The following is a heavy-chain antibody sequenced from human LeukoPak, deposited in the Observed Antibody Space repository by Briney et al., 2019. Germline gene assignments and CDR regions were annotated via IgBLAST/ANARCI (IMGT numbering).Heavy chain of an antibody. CDR1: GGSFSGYY. J-gene: IGHJ6*03. D-gene: IGHD3-22*01. CDR3: ARVSSGYYYYYYYYMDV. Sequence: SETLSLTCAVYGGSFSGYYWSWIRQPPGKGLEWIGEINHSGSTNYNPSLKSRVTISVDTYKNQFSLKLSSVTAADTAVYYCARVSSGYYYYYYYYMDVWGKGTTVTVSS. CDR2: INHSGST. V-gene: IGHV4-34*01.